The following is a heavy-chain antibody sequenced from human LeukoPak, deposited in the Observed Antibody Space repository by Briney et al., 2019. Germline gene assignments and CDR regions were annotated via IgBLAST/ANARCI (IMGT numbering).Heavy chain of an antibody. J-gene: IGHJ3*02. CDR2: INPDSGVT. D-gene: IGHD2-15*01. Sequence: ASVKVSCKASGYTFTDYYMHWVRQASGQGLEWMGRINPDSGVTNYPQKFQGRVTMTRDTPSSTAYMELIRLRSDDTAVYYCARDGTFDIWGQGTMVTVSS. CDR1: GYTFTDYY. V-gene: IGHV1-2*06. CDR3: ARDGTFDI.